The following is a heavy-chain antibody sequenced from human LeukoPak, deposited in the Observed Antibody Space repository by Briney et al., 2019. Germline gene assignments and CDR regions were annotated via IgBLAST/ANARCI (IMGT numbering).Heavy chain of an antibody. V-gene: IGHV4-59*01. Sequence: PSETLSLTCAVYGGSFSGYYWSWIRQPPGKGLEWIGYIYYSGSTNYNPSLKSRVTISVDTSKNQFSLKLSSVTAADTAVYYCARSPLRYSGYDWGQGTLVTVSS. CDR1: GGSFSGYY. CDR2: IYYSGST. J-gene: IGHJ4*02. D-gene: IGHD5-12*01. CDR3: ARSPLRYSGYD.